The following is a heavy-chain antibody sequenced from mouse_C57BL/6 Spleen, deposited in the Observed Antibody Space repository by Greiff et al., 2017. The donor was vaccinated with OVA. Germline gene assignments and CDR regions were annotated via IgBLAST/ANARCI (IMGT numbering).Heavy chain of an antibody. CDR2: IDPENGDT. J-gene: IGHJ2*01. Sequence: EVQLQQSGAELVRPGASVKLSCTASGFNIKDDYMHWVKQRPEQGLEWIGWIDPENGDTEYASKFQGKATITADTSSNTAYLQLSSLTSEDTAVYYCTTLDSSGYYFDYWGQGTTLTVSS. CDR3: TTLDSSGYYFDY. V-gene: IGHV14-4*01. CDR1: GFNIKDDY. D-gene: IGHD3-2*02.